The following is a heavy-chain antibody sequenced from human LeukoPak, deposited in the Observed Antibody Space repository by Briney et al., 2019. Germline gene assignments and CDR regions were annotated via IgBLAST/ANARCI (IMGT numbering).Heavy chain of an antibody. V-gene: IGHV4-38-2*02. D-gene: IGHD3-16*02. CDR2: IYHSGST. CDR3: ASWDLGELSFYFDY. CDR1: GYSISSGYY. J-gene: IGHJ4*02. Sequence: SETLSLTCTVSGYSISSGYYWGWIRQPPGKGLEWIGSIYHSGSTYYNPSLKSRVTISVDTSKNQFSLKLSSVTAADTAVYYCASWDLGELSFYFDYWGQGTLVTVSS.